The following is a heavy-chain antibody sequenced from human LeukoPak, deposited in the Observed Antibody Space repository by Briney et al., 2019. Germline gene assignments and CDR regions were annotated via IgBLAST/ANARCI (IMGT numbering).Heavy chain of an antibody. Sequence: ASVKVSCKASGYTYTGYYMHWVRQAPGQGLEGMGRINPNSGGTNYAQKFQGRGTMTRDTSISTAYMELSRLRSDDTAVYYCARVGAVAVLYYFDYWGQGTLVTVSS. J-gene: IGHJ4*02. D-gene: IGHD6-19*01. CDR1: GYTYTGYY. V-gene: IGHV1-2*06. CDR2: INPNSGGT. CDR3: ARVGAVAVLYYFDY.